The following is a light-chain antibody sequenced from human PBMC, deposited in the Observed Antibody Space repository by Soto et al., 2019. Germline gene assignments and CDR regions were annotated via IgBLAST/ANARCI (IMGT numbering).Light chain of an antibody. CDR1: QDITNY. CDR3: QQYVNLSLT. Sequence: DIQMTQSPSSLSASVGDRVTITCQASQDITNYLNWYQQKPGKAPKLLIYEASSLETGVPSRFSGGGSETHFTFTISSLQPEDFATYYCQQYVNLSLTFGGVTKVDIK. J-gene: IGKJ4*01. V-gene: IGKV1-33*01. CDR2: EAS.